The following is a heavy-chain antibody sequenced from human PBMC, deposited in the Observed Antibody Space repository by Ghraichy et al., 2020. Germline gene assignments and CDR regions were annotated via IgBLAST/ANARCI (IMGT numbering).Heavy chain of an antibody. CDR2: ISGSGGST. J-gene: IGHJ4*02. Sequence: LSLTCAASGFTFSSYAMSWVRQAPGKGLEWVSAISGSGGSTYYADSVKGRFTISRDNSKNTLYLQMNSLRAEDTAVYYCAKIGSSGWYYFDYWGQGTLVTVSS. D-gene: IGHD6-19*01. V-gene: IGHV3-23*01. CDR3: AKIGSSGWYYFDY. CDR1: GFTFSSYA.